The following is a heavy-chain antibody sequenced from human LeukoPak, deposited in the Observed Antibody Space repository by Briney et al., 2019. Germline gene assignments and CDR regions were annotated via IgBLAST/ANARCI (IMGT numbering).Heavy chain of an antibody. CDR2: IYYSGST. D-gene: IGHD2-2*03. V-gene: IGHV4-34*09. J-gene: IGHJ5*02. Sequence: PSETLSLTCAVYGVSFSDYYWSWIRQHPGKGLEWIGYIYYSGSTYYNPSLKSRVTISVDTSKNQFSLKLSSVTAADTAVYYCARGGYCSSTSCPNWFDPWGQGTLVTVSS. CDR3: ARGGYCSSTSCPNWFDP. CDR1: GVSFSDYY.